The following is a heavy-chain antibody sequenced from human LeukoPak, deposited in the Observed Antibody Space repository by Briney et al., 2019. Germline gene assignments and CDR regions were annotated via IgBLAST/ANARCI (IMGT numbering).Heavy chain of an antibody. CDR2: IYPADSDT. D-gene: IGHD5-24*01. CDR3: ARRKGDGYNSPFDF. J-gene: IGHJ4*02. Sequence: GESLKISCNGSGYXFPNYWICWVRQMPGKGLGWMGNIYPADSDTRYSPSFQGQVTISADKSVNTAYLQWSSLKASDTAMYFCARRKGDGYNSPFDFWGQGILVTVSS. V-gene: IGHV5-51*01. CDR1: GYXFPNYW.